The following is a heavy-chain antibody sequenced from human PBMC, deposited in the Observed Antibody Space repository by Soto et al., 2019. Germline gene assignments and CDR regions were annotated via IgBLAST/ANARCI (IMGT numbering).Heavy chain of an antibody. J-gene: IGHJ4*02. Sequence: GGSLRLSCAASGFTFDDYAMHWVRQAPGKGLEWVSGISWNSGSIGYADSVKGRFTISRDNAKNSLYLQMNSLRAEDTALYYCAKARSGSYYNNDLSFDYWGQGTLVTVSS. CDR3: AKARSGSYYNNDLSFDY. CDR1: GFTFDDYA. D-gene: IGHD3-10*01. CDR2: ISWNSGSI. V-gene: IGHV3-9*01.